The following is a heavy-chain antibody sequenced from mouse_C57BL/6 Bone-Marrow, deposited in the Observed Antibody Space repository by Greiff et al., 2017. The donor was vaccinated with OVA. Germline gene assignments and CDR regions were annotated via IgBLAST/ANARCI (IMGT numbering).Heavy chain of an antibody. CDR1: GFTFTSYW. CDR2: IDPSDSYT. CDR3: ARYGKPYFDY. V-gene: IGHV1-50*01. J-gene: IGHJ2*01. Sequence: QVQLMQPVAELVTPGASVKLSCKASGFTFTSYWLQWVQQRPGPGLEWIGEIDPSDSYTNYNQKFKGKATLTVDTSSSTAYMQLSSLTSEDSAVYYCARYGKPYFDYWGQGTTLTVSS. D-gene: IGHD2-1*01.